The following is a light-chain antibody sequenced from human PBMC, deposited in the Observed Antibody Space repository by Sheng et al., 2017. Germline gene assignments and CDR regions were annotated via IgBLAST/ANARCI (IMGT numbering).Light chain of an antibody. CDR3: QQYGSSPYVT. J-gene: IGKJ1*01. V-gene: IGKV3-20*01. Sequence: EIVLTQSPATLSLSPGERATLSCRASQSVGSSYLAWYQQKPGQAPRLLVYGASRRAAGIPARFSGSGSGTDFTLTISRLEPEDFAVYYCQQYGSSPYVTFGQGTKVEIK. CDR1: QSVGSSY. CDR2: GAS.